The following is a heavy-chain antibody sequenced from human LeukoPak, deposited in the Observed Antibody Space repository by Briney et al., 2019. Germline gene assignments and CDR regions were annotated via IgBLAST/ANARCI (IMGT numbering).Heavy chain of an antibody. J-gene: IGHJ6*02. CDR2: IYYSGST. CDR1: GGSISSYY. D-gene: IGHD2-15*01. CDR3: ARVGQDCSGGSCYYYYGMDV. Sequence: SETLSLTCTVSGGSISSYYWSWIRRPPGKGLEWIGYIYYSGSTNYNPSLKSRVTISVDTSKNQFSLKLSSVTAADTAVYYCARVGQDCSGGSCYYYYGMDVWGQGTTVTVSS. V-gene: IGHV4-59*01.